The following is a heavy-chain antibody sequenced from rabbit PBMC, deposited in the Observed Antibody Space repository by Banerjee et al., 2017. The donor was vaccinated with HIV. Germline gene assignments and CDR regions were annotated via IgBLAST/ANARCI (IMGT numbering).Heavy chain of an antibody. CDR3: ARDLAGVIGWNFNL. V-gene: IGHV1S45*01. J-gene: IGHJ4*01. CDR2: IYAGSSGST. D-gene: IGHD4-1*01. CDR1: GFSFSNKYV. Sequence: QEQLEESGGDLVKPEGSLTITCTASGFSFSNKYVMCWVRQAPGKGLEWIACIYAGSSGSTYYASWAKGRFTISKTSSTTVTLQMTSLTAADTATYFCARDLAGVIGWNFNLWGQGTLVTVS.